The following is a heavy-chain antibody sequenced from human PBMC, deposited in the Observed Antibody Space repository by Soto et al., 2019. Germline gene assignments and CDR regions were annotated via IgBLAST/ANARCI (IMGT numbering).Heavy chain of an antibody. D-gene: IGHD1-26*01. CDR1: GFTFSSHG. V-gene: IGHV3-30*02. Sequence: TGGSLRLSCAAYGFTFSSHGMFWVREAPGRGVEWVAYISYDGSNKATDSVKGRFTISTDNSKNTLNLQMNRLRAEDQVVYYCVKGSYRGRYSDFDCWGQGTLVTVSS. J-gene: IGHJ4*02. CDR2: ISYDGSN. CDR3: VKGSYRGRYSDFDC.